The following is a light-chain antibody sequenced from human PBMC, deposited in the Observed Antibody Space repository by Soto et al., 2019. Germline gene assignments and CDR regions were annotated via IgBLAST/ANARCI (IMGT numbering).Light chain of an antibody. CDR1: HYVSSS. Sequence: DIQMTQSPSTLSAFVGERVTITCRASHYVSSSLAWYQQKPGKAPKLMIYKTSILESGVPSRFSGSASGTEFTLSISSLQPDDFATYWCQQYNTYPWTFGKGTKVEIK. V-gene: IGKV1-5*03. J-gene: IGKJ1*01. CDR3: QQYNTYPWT. CDR2: KTS.